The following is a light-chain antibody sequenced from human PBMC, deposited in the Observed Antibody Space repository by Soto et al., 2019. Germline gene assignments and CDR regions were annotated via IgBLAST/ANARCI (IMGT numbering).Light chain of an antibody. V-gene: IGLV2-14*03. CDR1: SSDVGAYNY. CDR2: DVS. Sequence: QSAPTQPASVSGSPGQSITISCTGTSSDVGAYNYVSWYQHLAVKAPKLIIYDVSNRPSGVSTRFSGSKSGNTASLTISGLQAEDEADYYCSSWTTSSTYVFGTGTKLTVL. CDR3: SSWTTSSTYV. J-gene: IGLJ1*01.